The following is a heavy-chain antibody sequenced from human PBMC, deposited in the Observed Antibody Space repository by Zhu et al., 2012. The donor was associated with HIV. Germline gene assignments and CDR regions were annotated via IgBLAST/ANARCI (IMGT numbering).Heavy chain of an antibody. Sequence: QVQLQESGPGLAKPSETLSLTCTVSGGSISSHYWSWIQQPPGKGLEWIGYIYYTGSTNYNPSLKSRVTISVDTSKNHFSLKLRSVTAADTAFYYCARGFGGTLDYWGQGTLVTVSS. V-gene: IGHV4-59*11. CDR3: ARGFGGTLDY. J-gene: IGHJ4*02. D-gene: IGHD4-23*01. CDR2: IYYTGST. CDR1: GGSISSHY.